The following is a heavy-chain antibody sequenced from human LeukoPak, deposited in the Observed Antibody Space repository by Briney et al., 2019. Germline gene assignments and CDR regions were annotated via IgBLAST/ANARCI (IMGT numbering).Heavy chain of an antibody. CDR2: TNHSGST. D-gene: IGHD3-22*01. Sequence: SETLSLTCAVYGGSFSGYYWSWIRQPPGKGLEWIGETNHSGSTNYNPSLKSRVTISVDTSKNQFSLKLSSVTAADTAVYYCARGHQGYYYDSSGYLRYWGQGTLVTVSS. J-gene: IGHJ4*02. CDR3: ARGHQGYYYDSSGYLRY. CDR1: GGSFSGYY. V-gene: IGHV4-34*01.